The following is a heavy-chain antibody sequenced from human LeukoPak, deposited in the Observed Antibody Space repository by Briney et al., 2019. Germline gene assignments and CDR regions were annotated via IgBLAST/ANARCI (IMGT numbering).Heavy chain of an antibody. CDR2: ITSTSDTI. Sequence: GGSLRLSCEASGFTFSDYSMNLVRQAPGEGLEWLSHITSTSDTIYYADSVKGRFTSSRDNAKNSVYLQMNSLRAEDTAVYYCARSSGYPFFDYWGQGTLVTVSS. V-gene: IGHV3-48*01. D-gene: IGHD3-22*01. CDR1: GFTFSDYS. J-gene: IGHJ4*02. CDR3: ARSSGYPFFDY.